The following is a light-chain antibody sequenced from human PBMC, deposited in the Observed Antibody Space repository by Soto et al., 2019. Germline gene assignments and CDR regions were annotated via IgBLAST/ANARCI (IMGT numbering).Light chain of an antibody. Sequence: DIQLTQSPSSLSTSVGDGVTLTFRASQRINIYLNWYRQKPGKAPELLIYSASNLQSGVPSRFSGSGSGTDFTLTISSLQPEDFATYYCQQSFSTPTFGQGTRLEIK. CDR1: QRINIY. J-gene: IGKJ5*01. CDR3: QQSFSTPT. V-gene: IGKV1-39*01. CDR2: SAS.